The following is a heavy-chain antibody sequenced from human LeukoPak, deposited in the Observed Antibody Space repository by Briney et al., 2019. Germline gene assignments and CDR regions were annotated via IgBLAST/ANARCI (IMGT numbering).Heavy chain of an antibody. V-gene: IGHV4-59*01. J-gene: IGHJ5*02. CDR1: GGSISSYY. CDR2: THYSGST. Sequence: NPSETLSLTCTVSGGSISSYYWSWLRQPPGKGLEYIGYTHYSGSTNYNPSLKSRVTISVDTSKNQFSLKLSSVTAADTAVYYCARGVRTMMNWFDPWGQGTLVTVSS. CDR3: ARGVRTMMNWFDP. D-gene: IGHD3-22*01.